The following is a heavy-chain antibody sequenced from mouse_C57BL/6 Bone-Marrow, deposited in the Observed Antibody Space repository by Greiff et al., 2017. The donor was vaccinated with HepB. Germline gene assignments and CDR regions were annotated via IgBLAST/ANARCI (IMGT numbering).Heavy chain of an antibody. CDR1: GHTFTSYG. Sequence: QVQLQQSGAELARPGASVKLSCKASGHTFTSYGISWVKQRTGQGLEWIGEIYPRSGNTYYNEKFKGKATLTADKSSSTAYMELRSLTSEDSAVYFCARWVLRRYFDVWGTGTTVTVSS. J-gene: IGHJ1*03. CDR3: ARWVLRRYFDV. CDR2: IYPRSGNT. D-gene: IGHD1-1*01. V-gene: IGHV1-81*01.